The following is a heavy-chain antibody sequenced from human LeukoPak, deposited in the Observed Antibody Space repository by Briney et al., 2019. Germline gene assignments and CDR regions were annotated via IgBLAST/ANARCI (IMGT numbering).Heavy chain of an antibody. CDR3: ARDSGGETGTLEYYYYYMDV. CDR1: GYTFTGYY. D-gene: IGHD1-1*01. J-gene: IGHJ6*03. Sequence: ASVKVSCKASGYTFTGYYMHWVRQAPGQGLEWMGWINPNSGGTNYAQKFQGRVTMTRDTSISTAYMELSRLRSGDTAVYYCARDSGGETGTLEYYYYYMDVWGKGTTVTISS. V-gene: IGHV1-2*02. CDR2: INPNSGGT.